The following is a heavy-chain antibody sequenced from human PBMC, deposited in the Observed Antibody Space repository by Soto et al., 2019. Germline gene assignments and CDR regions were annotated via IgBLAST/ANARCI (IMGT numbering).Heavy chain of an antibody. CDR1: GGSFSGYY. CDR3: ATGRGVRGVIITTYYYYGLDV. J-gene: IGHJ6*02. D-gene: IGHD3-10*01. Sequence: SDTLYLTCAVYGGSFSGYYWSWIRQPPGKGLEWIGEINHSGSTNYNPSLKSRVTISVDTSKNQFSLKLSSVSAADTAVYYCATGRGVRGVIITTYYYYGLDVWGQGTTVTVSS. CDR2: INHSGST. V-gene: IGHV4-34*01.